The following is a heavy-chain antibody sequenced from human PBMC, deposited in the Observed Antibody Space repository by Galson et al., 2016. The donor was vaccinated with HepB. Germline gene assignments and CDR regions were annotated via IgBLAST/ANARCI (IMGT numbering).Heavy chain of an antibody. D-gene: IGHD3-22*01. CDR2: ISDDGRKK. V-gene: IGHV3-30*03. J-gene: IGHJ4*02. Sequence: SLRLSCAASGFTFSSYGIHWVRQAPGKGLEWVAFISDDGRKKYYAESVKGRFITSRDNSKNMLYLQMNTLSAEDTAVYYCAIPEAYYDSSDNSYWGQGTLVAVSS. CDR3: AIPEAYYDSSDNSY. CDR1: GFTFSSYG.